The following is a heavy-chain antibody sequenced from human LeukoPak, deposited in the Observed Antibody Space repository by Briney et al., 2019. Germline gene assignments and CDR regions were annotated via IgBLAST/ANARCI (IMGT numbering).Heavy chain of an antibody. V-gene: IGHV3-66*02. CDR3: ARVRTRSFDY. CDR2: IYSGGST. J-gene: IGHJ4*02. Sequence: GGSLRLSCAASGFTVSSNYMSWVRQAPGKRLEWVSVIYSGGSTYYADSVKGRFTISRDNSKNTLYLQMNSLRAEDTAVYYCARVRTRSFDYWGQGTLVTVSS. D-gene: IGHD3/OR15-3a*01. CDR1: GFTVSSNY.